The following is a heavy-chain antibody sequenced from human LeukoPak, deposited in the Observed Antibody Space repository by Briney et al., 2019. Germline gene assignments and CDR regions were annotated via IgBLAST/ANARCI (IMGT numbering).Heavy chain of an antibody. V-gene: IGHV1-69*05. Sequence: SVKVSCKASGGTFSSYAISWVRQAPGQGLEWMGGIIPIFGTANYAQKFQGRVTMTTDTSTSTAYMELRSLRYDDTAVYYCARTEEDGFDYWGQGTPVTVSS. CDR1: GGTFSSYA. J-gene: IGHJ4*02. CDR3: ARTEEDGFDY. CDR2: IIPIFGTA. D-gene: IGHD5-24*01.